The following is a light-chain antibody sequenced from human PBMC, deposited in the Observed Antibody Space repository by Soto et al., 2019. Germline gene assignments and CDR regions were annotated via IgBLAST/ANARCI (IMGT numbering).Light chain of an antibody. Sequence: QLVLTQPPSASGTPGQRVTISCSGSSSNIGSYYVYWYQQLPGTAPKLLIYRNNQRPSGVPDRFSGSKSGTSASLAISGLRSEDEADYYCAAWDDGLSGLVFGGGTKLTVL. CDR2: RNN. CDR3: AAWDDGLSGLV. CDR1: SSNIGSYY. V-gene: IGLV1-47*01. J-gene: IGLJ2*01.